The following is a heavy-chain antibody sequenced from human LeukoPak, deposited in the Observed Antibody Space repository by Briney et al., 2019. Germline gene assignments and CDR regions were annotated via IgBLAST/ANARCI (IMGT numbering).Heavy chain of an antibody. CDR1: GYTFTSYG. V-gene: IGHV1-18*01. CDR2: ISAYNGNT. Sequence: ASVKVSCKASGYTFTSYGISWVRQAPGQGLEWMGWISAYNGNTNYAQKLQGRVTMTTDTSTSTAYMELRSLRSGDTAVYYCAREPPFGLESSHAFDIWGQGTMVTVSS. CDR3: AREPPFGLESSHAFDI. D-gene: IGHD3/OR15-3a*01. J-gene: IGHJ3*02.